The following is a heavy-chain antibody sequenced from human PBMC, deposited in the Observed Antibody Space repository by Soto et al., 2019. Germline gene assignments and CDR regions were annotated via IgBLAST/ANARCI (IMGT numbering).Heavy chain of an antibody. Sequence: GGSLRLSCAASGFTFSSYAMSWVRQAPGKGLEWVSAISGSGGSTYYADSVKGRFTISRDNSKNTLYLQMNSLRAEDTAVYYCETALSISYNWFDTWGQGTLVTVSS. CDR1: GFTFSSYA. CDR3: ETALSISYNWFDT. V-gene: IGHV3-23*01. CDR2: ISGSGGST. D-gene: IGHD2-2*01. J-gene: IGHJ5*02.